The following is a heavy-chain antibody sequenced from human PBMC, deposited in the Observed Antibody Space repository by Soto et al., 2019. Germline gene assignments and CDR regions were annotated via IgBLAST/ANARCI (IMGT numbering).Heavy chain of an antibody. CDR3: AREYSSSRYFDY. J-gene: IGHJ4*02. V-gene: IGHV3-74*01. CDR2: VTSEGGST. D-gene: IGHD6-13*01. Sequence: EVQLVESGGGLVQPGGSLRLSCAASGFTFSSYWMHWVRQAPGKGLVWVSRVTSEGGSTTYADSVKGRFTISRDNAKNTLYLQMNSLRAEDTAVYYCAREYSSSRYFDYWGQGTLVTVSS. CDR1: GFTFSSYW.